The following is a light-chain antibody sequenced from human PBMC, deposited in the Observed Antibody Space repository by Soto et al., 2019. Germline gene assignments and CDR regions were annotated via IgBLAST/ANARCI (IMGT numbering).Light chain of an antibody. CDR3: QQYDSYPLT. CDR2: KTS. CDR1: QSISSW. V-gene: IGKV1-5*03. Sequence: DIQMTQSPSTLSASVGDRVTITCRASQSISSWLAWYQQKPGKAPNLLIYKTSSLESGVPSRFSGSGSGTEFPLTVNSLQPDDFATYYCQQYDSYPLTFGGGTKVEIK. J-gene: IGKJ4*01.